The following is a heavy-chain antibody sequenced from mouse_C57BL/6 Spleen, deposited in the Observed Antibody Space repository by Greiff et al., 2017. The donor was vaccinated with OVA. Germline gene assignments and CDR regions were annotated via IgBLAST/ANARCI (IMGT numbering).Heavy chain of an antibody. Sequence: QVQLQQPGAELVMPGASVKLSCKASGYTFTSYWMHWVKQRPGQGLEWIGEIDPSDSYTNYNQKFKGKSTLTVDKSSSTAYIQRSSLTSEDSAVDYCARGTGTGFDDWGKGTTLTVAS. V-gene: IGHV1-69*01. J-gene: IGHJ2*01. CDR1: GYTFTSYW. D-gene: IGHD4-1*01. CDR3: ARGTGTGFDD. CDR2: IDPSDSYT.